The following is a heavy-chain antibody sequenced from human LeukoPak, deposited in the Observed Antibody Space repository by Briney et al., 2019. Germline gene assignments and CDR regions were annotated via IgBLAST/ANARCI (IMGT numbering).Heavy chain of an antibody. CDR3: ARYGEEMAFDI. Sequence: PSETLSLTCAVYGGSFSGYYWSWIRQPPGKGLEWIGEINHSGSTNYNPSLKSRVTISVDTSKNQFSLKLSSVTAADTAVYYCARYGEEMAFDIWGQGTMVTVSS. CDR2: INHSGST. D-gene: IGHD3-10*01. CDR1: GGSFSGYY. V-gene: IGHV4-34*01. J-gene: IGHJ3*02.